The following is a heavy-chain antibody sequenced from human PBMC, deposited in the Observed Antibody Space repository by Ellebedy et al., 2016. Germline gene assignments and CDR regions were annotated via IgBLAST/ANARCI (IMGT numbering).Heavy chain of an antibody. D-gene: IGHD3-10*01. J-gene: IGHJ4*02. CDR3: AKDRGNPFYGSGSYFDY. CDR2: ISWDGGST. Sequence: GGSLTLSXAASGFTFSSYAMSWVRQAPGKGLEWVSLISWDGGSTYYADSVKGRFTISRDNSKNSLYLQMNSLRAEDTALYYCAKDRGNPFYGSGSYFDYWGQGTLVTVSS. CDR1: GFTFSSYA. V-gene: IGHV3-43D*03.